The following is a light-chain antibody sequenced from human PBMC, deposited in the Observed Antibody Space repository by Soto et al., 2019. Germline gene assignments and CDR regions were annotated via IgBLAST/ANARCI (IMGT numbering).Light chain of an antibody. CDR2: EVG. CDR3: SSYTSSSILV. Sequence: QSVLTQPASVSGSPGQSTTISCTGTSRDVGGYNFVSWYQQYPGEVPKLMIYEVGNRPSGVSNRFSGSKSGNTASLTISGLQAEEEADYYCSSYTSSSILVFGTGTKVTVL. CDR1: SRDVGGYNF. V-gene: IGLV2-14*01. J-gene: IGLJ1*01.